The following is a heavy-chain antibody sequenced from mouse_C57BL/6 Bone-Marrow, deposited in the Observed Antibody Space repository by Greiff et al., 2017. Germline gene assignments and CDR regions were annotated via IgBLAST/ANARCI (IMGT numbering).Heavy chain of an antibody. CDR3: ALYYYGSSPLAY. D-gene: IGHD1-1*01. Sequence: QVQLKESGAELARPGASVKLSCKASGYTFTSYGISWVKQRTGQGLEWIGEIYPRSGNTYYNEKFKGKATLTADKSSSTAYMELRSLTSEDSAVYFCALYYYGSSPLAYGGQGTLVTVSA. V-gene: IGHV1-81*01. CDR1: GYTFTSYG. CDR2: IYPRSGNT. J-gene: IGHJ3*01.